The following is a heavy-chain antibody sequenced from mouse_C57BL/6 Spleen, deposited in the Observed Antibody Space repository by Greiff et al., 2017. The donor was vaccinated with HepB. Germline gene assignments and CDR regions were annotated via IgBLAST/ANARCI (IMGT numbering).Heavy chain of an antibody. Sequence: EVKLVESGGGLVKPGGSLKLSCAASGFTFSSYAMSWVRQTPEKRLEWVATISDGGSYTYYPDNVKGRFTISRDNAKNNLYLQMSHLKSEDTAMYYCARDADGYSLYYAMDYWGQGTSVTVSS. CDR3: ARDADGYSLYYAMDY. V-gene: IGHV5-4*01. D-gene: IGHD2-3*01. CDR2: ISDGGSYT. CDR1: GFTFSSYA. J-gene: IGHJ4*01.